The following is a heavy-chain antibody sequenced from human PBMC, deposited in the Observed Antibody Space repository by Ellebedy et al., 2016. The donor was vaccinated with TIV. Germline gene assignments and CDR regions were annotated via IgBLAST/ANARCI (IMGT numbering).Heavy chain of an antibody. Sequence: GESLKISCVVSGFTINSNYMSWVRQAPGRGLEWVSVISVGGSAYYADSVEGRFTISRDNSRNTLFLQMNGLRAEDTAVYYCAGETFNDVDLDLWGLFDAWGQGTTVTVSS. CDR1: GFTINSNY. V-gene: IGHV3-66*01. J-gene: IGHJ3*01. CDR3: AGETFNDVDLDLWGLFDA. CDR2: ISVGGSA. D-gene: IGHD3-10*01.